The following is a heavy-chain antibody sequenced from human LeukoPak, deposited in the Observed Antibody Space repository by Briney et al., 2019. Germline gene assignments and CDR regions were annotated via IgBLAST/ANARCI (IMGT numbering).Heavy chain of an antibody. CDR3: AKEDYCSGGSCYWLAFDF. CDR2: ISGSGGNT. Sequence: QPGGSLRLSCAASGFIFSNFAMSWVRQAPGKGPEWVSTISGSGGNTYYTDSVKGRFTISRDNSKNTLYLQMNSLRAEDTAVYYCAKEDYCSGGSCYWLAFDFWGQGTTVTVSS. J-gene: IGHJ3*01. V-gene: IGHV3-23*01. D-gene: IGHD2-15*01. CDR1: GFIFSNFA.